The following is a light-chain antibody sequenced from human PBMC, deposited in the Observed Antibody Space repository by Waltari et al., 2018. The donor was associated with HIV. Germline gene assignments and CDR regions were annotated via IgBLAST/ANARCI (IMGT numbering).Light chain of an antibody. CDR2: GTN. J-gene: IGLJ2*01. Sequence: QSVLTQPPSVSGAPGQRVAISCTGSSSNIGAGYDVHWYQQLPGTAPTLLIYGTNNRPSGVPDRFSGSKSGTSASLAITGLRAEDEAEYYCQSYDSSLSGWVVFGGGTKVTVL. CDR1: SSNIGAGYD. V-gene: IGLV1-40*01. CDR3: QSYDSSLSGWVV.